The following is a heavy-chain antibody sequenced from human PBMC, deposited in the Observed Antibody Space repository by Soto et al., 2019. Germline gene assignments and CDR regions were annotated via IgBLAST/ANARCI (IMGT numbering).Heavy chain of an antibody. CDR2: IYWDDDK. J-gene: IGHJ6*02. V-gene: IGHV2-5*02. Sequence: QITLKESGSTLVKPTQTLTLTCTFSGFSVSTSGVGVAWIRQPPGKALEWLALIYWDDDKRYSPFLQSRVTITTDTAKNQVVLTLTNMDPVDTATYCCAHKGGRGAGMDVWGQGTTVTVSS. CDR1: GFSVSTSGVG. CDR3: AHKGGRGAGMDV. D-gene: IGHD2-15*01.